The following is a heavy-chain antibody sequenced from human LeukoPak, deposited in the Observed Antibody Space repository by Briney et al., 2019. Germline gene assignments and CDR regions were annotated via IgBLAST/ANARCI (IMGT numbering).Heavy chain of an antibody. CDR2: ISSSSSYI. CDR3: ARDPPRVVPATTAFDI. D-gene: IGHD2-2*01. Sequence: GGSLRLSCAASGFTFSSYSMNWVRQAPGKGLEWVSSISSSSSYIYYADSVKGPFTISRDNAKNSLYLQMNSLRAEDTAVYYCARDPPRVVPATTAFDIWGQGTMVTVSS. J-gene: IGHJ3*02. V-gene: IGHV3-21*01. CDR1: GFTFSSYS.